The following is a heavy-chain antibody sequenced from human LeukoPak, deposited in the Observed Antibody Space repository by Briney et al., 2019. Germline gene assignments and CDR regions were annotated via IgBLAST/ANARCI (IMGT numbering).Heavy chain of an antibody. D-gene: IGHD3-10*01. CDR3: ARDYYGSIDL. V-gene: IGHV3-74*01. CDR2: INNDGST. Sequence: PGGSLRLSCVASGFTFGNYWMHWVRHAPGKELVCISRINNDGSTVYADSVAGRFTISRDNARYTLYLQMNTLRVEDTAVYYCARDYYGSIDLWGQGTLVTVSS. CDR1: GFTFGNYW. J-gene: IGHJ1*01.